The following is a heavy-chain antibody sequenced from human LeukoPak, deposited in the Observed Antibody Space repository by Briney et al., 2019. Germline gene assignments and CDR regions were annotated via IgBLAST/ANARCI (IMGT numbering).Heavy chain of an antibody. J-gene: IGHJ6*03. D-gene: IGHD6-13*01. V-gene: IGHV1-8*03. CDR3: ARAIGYSSFGYYMDV. CDR2: MNPNSGNT. Sequence: GASVNVSFKASGYTFTSYDINWVRQASGQGLEWMGWMNPNSGNTGYAQKFQGRVTITRNTSIRTAYMELSSLRSEDTAVYYCARAIGYSSFGYYMDVWGKGTTVTVSS. CDR1: GYTFTSYD.